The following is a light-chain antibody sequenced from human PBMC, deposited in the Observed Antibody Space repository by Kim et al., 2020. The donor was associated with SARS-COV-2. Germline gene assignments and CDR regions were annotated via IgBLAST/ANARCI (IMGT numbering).Light chain of an antibody. CDR1: QSVSSSY. Sequence: EIVLTQSPGTLSLSPGERATLSCRASQSVSSSYLAWYQQKPGQAPRLLIYGASSRATGIPDRFSGSGSGTDFTLPISRLGPEDFAVYYCQQYGSSPNTFGQGPKLEI. CDR3: QQYGSSPNT. CDR2: GAS. J-gene: IGKJ2*01. V-gene: IGKV3-20*01.